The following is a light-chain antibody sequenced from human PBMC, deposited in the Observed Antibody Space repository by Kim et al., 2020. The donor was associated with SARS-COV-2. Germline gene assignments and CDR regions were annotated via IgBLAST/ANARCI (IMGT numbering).Light chain of an antibody. CDR2: RNN. CDR1: SSNIGSNY. CDR3: AAWDDSLSGPWV. J-gene: IGLJ3*02. V-gene: IGLV1-47*01. Sequence: RVTISCYGSSSNIGSNYVYWYQQLPGTAPKLLIYRNNQRPSGVPDRFSGSKSGTSASLAISGLRSEDEADYYCAAWDDSLSGPWVFGGGTKVTVL.